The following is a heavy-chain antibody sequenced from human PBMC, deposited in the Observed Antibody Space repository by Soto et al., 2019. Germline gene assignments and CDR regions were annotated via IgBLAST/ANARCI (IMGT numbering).Heavy chain of an antibody. Sequence: QIQLVQSGADVRKPGASVKVSCTASGYTFTTYAMHWVRQAPGQRPEWMGWINVDNGNTKYSQNFQGRVTITRDTSASTAYMELSGLTYGDTGVYFCARDGRYRYGSYSHYRMDVWGQGTTVIVSS. CDR3: ARDGRYRYGSYSHYRMDV. D-gene: IGHD3-16*02. V-gene: IGHV1-3*01. CDR1: GYTFTTYA. CDR2: INVDNGNT. J-gene: IGHJ6*02.